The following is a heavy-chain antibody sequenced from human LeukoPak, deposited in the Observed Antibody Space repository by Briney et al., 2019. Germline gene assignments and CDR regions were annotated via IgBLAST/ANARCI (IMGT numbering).Heavy chain of an antibody. CDR1: GFTFDTYK. CDR2: INNNGDST. CDR3: ARSSVEMTTIFAEYFDH. D-gene: IGHD5-24*01. J-gene: IGHJ1*01. V-gene: IGHV3-64*01. Sequence: QAGRSLRLSCAASGFTFDTYKMHWVRQAPGKGLEYVSGINNNGDSTYYVTSVRGRFTISRDNIRNTLYLQMGSLRAEDTAVYYCARSSVEMTTIFAEYFDHWGRGTLVSVSS.